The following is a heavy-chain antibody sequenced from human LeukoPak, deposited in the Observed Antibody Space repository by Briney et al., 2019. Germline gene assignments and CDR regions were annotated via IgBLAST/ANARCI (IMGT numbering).Heavy chain of an antibody. CDR3: ARAQGYYNDAFDI. Sequence: SETLSLTCTVSGGSISSTNYYWGWIHQPPGKGLEWVGNVYYNGSTYYNPSLKSRVTISVDTSKNQFSLKLSSVTAADTAVYYCARAQGYYNDAFDIWGQGTMVTVSS. CDR1: GGSISSTNYY. V-gene: IGHV4-39*07. J-gene: IGHJ3*02. CDR2: VYYNGST. D-gene: IGHD3-9*01.